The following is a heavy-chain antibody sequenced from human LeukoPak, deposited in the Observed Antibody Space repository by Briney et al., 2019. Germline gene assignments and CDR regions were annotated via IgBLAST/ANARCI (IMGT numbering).Heavy chain of an antibody. J-gene: IGHJ3*02. V-gene: IGHV1-69*05. CDR2: IIPIFGTA. CDR1: GGTFSSYA. Sequence: ASVKVSCKASGGTFSSYAISWVRQAPGQGLEWMGGIIPIFGTANYAQKFQGRVTMTTDTSTSTAYMELRSLRSDDTAVYYCAREGYAYYDILTGHDAFDIWGQGTMVTVSS. D-gene: IGHD3-9*01. CDR3: AREGYAYYDILTGHDAFDI.